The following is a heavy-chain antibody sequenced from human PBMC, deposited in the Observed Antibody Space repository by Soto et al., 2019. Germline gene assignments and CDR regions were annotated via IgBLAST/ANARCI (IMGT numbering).Heavy chain of an antibody. Sequence: SETLSLTCTVSGGSISSYYWSWIRQPPGKGLEWIGYIYYSGSTNYNPSLKSRVTISVDTSKNQFSLKLSSVTAADTAVYYSARLSDYYDSSGYYYVGGFANWGQGTMVTVSS. CDR1: GGSISSYY. D-gene: IGHD3-22*01. J-gene: IGHJ3*02. CDR3: ARLSDYYDSSGYYYVGGFAN. V-gene: IGHV4-59*01. CDR2: IYYSGST.